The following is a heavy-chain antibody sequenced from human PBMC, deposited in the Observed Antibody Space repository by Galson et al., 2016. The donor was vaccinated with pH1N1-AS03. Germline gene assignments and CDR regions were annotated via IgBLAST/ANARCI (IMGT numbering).Heavy chain of an antibody. CDR3: AREPWGSTQGEY. Sequence: SLRLSCAASGFTINNNYMSWVRQAPGKGLEWVSVIYGGGDTFSADSVKGRFTISRDNSKNTVYLQMNSLRGEDTAVYYCAREPWGSTQGEYWGQGTLVTVSS. D-gene: IGHD3-16*01. CDR2: IYGGGDT. CDR1: GFTINNNY. J-gene: IGHJ4*02. V-gene: IGHV3-53*01.